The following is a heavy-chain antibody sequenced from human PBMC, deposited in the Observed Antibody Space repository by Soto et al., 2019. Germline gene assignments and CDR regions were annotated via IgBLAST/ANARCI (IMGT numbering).Heavy chain of an antibody. CDR1: GNSFIPYW. J-gene: IGHJ4*01. Sequence: GESLKISCKASGNSFIPYWIGWVRQMPGEGLEWMGIIYPSDSTTRYSPSFQGQVSISADKSISTAYLQRSSLKASDTAMYYCARRLSYSSGWDCWGQGTLVTVSS. D-gene: IGHD6-19*01. CDR2: IYPSDSTT. V-gene: IGHV5-51*01. CDR3: ARRLSYSSGWDC.